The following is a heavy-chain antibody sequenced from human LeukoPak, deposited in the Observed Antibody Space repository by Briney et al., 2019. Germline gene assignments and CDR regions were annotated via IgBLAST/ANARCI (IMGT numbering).Heavy chain of an antibody. J-gene: IGHJ4*02. CDR1: GFTFSSYE. CDR2: ISSSGSTI. D-gene: IGHD2-8*01. V-gene: IGHV3-48*03. CDR3: ARDLVGSTNGV. Sequence: GGSLRLSCAASGFTFSSYEMNWVRQAPGKGLKWVSYISSSGSTIYYADSVKGRFTISRDNAKNSLYLQMNSLRAEDTAVYYCARDLVGSTNGVWGQGTLVTVSS.